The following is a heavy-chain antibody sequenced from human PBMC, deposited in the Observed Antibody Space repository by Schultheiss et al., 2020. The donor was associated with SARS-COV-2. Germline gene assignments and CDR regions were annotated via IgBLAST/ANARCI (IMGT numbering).Heavy chain of an antibody. V-gene: IGHV4-31*03. CDR2: IYYSGST. CDR1: GGSISSGGYY. D-gene: IGHD2-2*01. J-gene: IGHJ4*02. Sequence: SETLSLTCTVSGGSISSGGYYWSWIRQHPGKGLEWIGYIYYSGSTYYNPSLRSRVTLSVDRSKNQFSLKLSSVTAADTAVYYCARGRACSSTSCLIDYWGQGTLVTVSS. CDR3: ARGRACSSTSCLIDY.